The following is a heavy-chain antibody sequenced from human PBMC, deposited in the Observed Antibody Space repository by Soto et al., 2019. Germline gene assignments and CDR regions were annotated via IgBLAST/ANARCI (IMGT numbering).Heavy chain of an antibody. V-gene: IGHV6-1*01. Sequence: QVQLQQSGPGLVKPSQTLSLTCAITGDSVSSNSAGWSWVRQSPSRGLEWLGRTYYRSKWYYEYAVSGRGRITLNPGTSKNQYSLQLNSVTPEGTAVYFCARGEQYSGRIFDYWGQGTLVTVSS. J-gene: IGHJ4*01. CDR3: ARGEQYSGRIFDY. CDR2: TYYRSKWYY. D-gene: IGHD1-26*01. CDR1: GDSVSSNSAG.